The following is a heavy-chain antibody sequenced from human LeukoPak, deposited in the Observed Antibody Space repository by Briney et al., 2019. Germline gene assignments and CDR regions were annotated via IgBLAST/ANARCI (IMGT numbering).Heavy chain of an antibody. CDR2: IKSKTDGGTT. CDR1: GFTFSNAW. J-gene: IGHJ4*02. V-gene: IGHV3-15*01. Sequence: GGSLRLSCAASGFTFSNAWMSWVRQAPGKGLEWVGRIKSKTDGGTTDYAAPVEGRFTISRDDSKNTLYLQMNSLKTEDTAVYYCTTELLWFGESIDYWGQGTLVTVSS. CDR3: TTELLWFGESIDY. D-gene: IGHD3-10*01.